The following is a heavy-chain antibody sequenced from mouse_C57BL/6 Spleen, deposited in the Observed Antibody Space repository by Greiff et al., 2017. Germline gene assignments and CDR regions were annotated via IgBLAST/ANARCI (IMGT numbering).Heavy chain of an antibody. V-gene: IGHV5-12*01. CDR1: GFTFSDYY. J-gene: IGHJ1*03. D-gene: IGHD1-1*01. CDR2: ISNGGGST. Sequence: EVHLVESGGGLVQPGGSLKLSCAASGFTFSDYYMYWVRQTPEMRLEWVAYISNGGGSTYYPDTVKGRFTISRDNAKNTLYLQMSRLKSEDSAMYYCARHGSTVVARYFDVWGTGTTVTVSS. CDR3: ARHGSTVVARYFDV.